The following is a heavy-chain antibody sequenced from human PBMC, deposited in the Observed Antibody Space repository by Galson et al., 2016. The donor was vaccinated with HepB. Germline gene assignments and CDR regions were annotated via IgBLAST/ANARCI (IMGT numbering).Heavy chain of an antibody. CDR1: GFTFSNYA. J-gene: IGHJ4*02. D-gene: IGHD1-26*01. CDR2: ISGSGGGGT. CDR3: AKLRRTTHDYNGSYY. V-gene: IGHV3-23*01. Sequence: SLRLSCAASGFTFSNYAMTWVRQAPGKGLEWVSTISGSGGGGTYYADSVKGRCTISRENSKNTLYLQMNSLRDDDTAEYYCAKLRRTTHDYNGSYYWGQGTLVTVSS.